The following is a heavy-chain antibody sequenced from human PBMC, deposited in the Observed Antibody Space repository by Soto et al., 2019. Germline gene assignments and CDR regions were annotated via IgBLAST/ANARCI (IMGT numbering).Heavy chain of an antibody. CDR1: GFTFSSYA. J-gene: IGHJ4*02. D-gene: IGHD6-19*01. CDR3: AKEMRGVAGNVDY. V-gene: IGHV3-23*01. CDR2: ISCSGGSR. Sequence: GGSLRLSCAASGFTFSSYAMSWVRQAPGKGLEWVSAISCSGGSRYYADSLKGPFTISRDNSKNTLYLQMNSLRAEDTAVYYCAKEMRGVAGNVDYWGQGTLVTVSS.